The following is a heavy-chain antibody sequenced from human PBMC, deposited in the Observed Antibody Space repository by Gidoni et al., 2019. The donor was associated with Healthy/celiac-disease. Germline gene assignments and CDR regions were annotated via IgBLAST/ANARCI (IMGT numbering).Heavy chain of an antibody. CDR1: GRSISSSSYY. Sequence: QLQLQESGPGLVKPSETLSLTCTVSGRSISSSSYYWGWIRQPPGKGLEWIGSIYYSGSTYYNPSLKSRVTISVDTSKNQFSLKLSSVTAADTAVYYCARHRGYCSRTSCNYYYYGMDVWGQGTTVTVSS. CDR3: ARHRGYCSRTSCNYYYYGMDV. D-gene: IGHD2-2*01. V-gene: IGHV4-39*01. J-gene: IGHJ6*02. CDR2: IYYSGST.